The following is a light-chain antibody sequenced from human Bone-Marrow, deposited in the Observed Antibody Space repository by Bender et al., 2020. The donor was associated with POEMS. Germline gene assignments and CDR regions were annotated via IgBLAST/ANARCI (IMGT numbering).Light chain of an antibody. Sequence: SELTQDPAVSVALGQTVTMTCQGDSLRSYYATWYQQKPGQAPVLVIFGNNKRPSGIPDRFSGAYSVNTASLTITGTQAEDKADYYCNSRDTASRRVVFGGGTKLTVL. V-gene: IGLV3-19*01. CDR1: SLRSYY. CDR2: GNN. CDR3: NSRDTASRRVV. J-gene: IGLJ2*01.